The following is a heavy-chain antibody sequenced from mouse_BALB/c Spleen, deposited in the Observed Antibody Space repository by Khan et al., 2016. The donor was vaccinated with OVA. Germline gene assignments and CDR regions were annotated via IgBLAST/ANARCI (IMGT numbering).Heavy chain of an antibody. Sequence: QVQLQQSGAELVRPGASVTLSCKASGYTFTDYEMHWVKQTPVHGLEWIGAIDPETGGTAYNQKFKGKATLTADKSSSTAYMELRSLTSEDSAVYYCTKEDRIRRGAWFAYWGQGTLVTVSA. CDR1: GYTFTDYE. CDR2: IDPETGGT. CDR3: TKEDRIRRGAWFAY. J-gene: IGHJ3*01. D-gene: IGHD2-14*01. V-gene: IGHV1-15*01.